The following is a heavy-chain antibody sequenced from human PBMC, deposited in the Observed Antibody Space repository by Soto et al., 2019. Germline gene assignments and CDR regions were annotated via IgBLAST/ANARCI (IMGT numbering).Heavy chain of an antibody. CDR3: ARDNHWDGGYYYYGMDV. V-gene: IGHV3-30-3*01. J-gene: IGHJ6*02. CDR2: ISYDGSNK. Sequence: QVQLVESGGGVVQPGRSLRLSCAASGFTFSSYAMHWVRQAPGKGLEWVAVISYDGSNKYYADSVKGRFSISRDNSKNTLYLQMNSLRAEDTAVYYCARDNHWDGGYYYYGMDVWGQGTTVTVSS. CDR1: GFTFSSYA. D-gene: IGHD1-26*01.